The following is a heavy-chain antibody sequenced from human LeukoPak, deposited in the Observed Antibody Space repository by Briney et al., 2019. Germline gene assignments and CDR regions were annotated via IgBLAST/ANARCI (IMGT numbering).Heavy chain of an antibody. CDR3: ARDRRAGKSGGIDY. CDR2: ISSSSSYI. CDR1: GFPFTSYS. D-gene: IGHD5-12*01. V-gene: IGHV3-21*01. Sequence: GGSLRLSCAASGFPFTSYSMNWVRQAPGKGPEWVSSISSSSSYIYYADSVKGRFTISRDNAKNSLYLQMNSLRAEDTAVYYCARDRRAGKSGGIDYWGQGTLVTVSS. J-gene: IGHJ4*02.